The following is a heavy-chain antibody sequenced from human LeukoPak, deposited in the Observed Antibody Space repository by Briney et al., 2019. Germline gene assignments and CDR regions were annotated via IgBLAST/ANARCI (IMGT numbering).Heavy chain of an antibody. CDR3: ARDGRGDGIVVAGRYRSGL. CDR2: ISSSSNYI. Sequence: PGGSLRLSFAASGFTFRSYIMNWVRQAPGNGLEGVSSISSSSNYIYYADSVTRQLTISRHNAKNALYLKMTSLRAEDTAVYYCARDGRGDGIVVAGRYRSGLWGQGTLVTVSS. V-gene: IGHV3-21*01. J-gene: IGHJ1*01. CDR1: GFTFRSYI. D-gene: IGHD6-19*01.